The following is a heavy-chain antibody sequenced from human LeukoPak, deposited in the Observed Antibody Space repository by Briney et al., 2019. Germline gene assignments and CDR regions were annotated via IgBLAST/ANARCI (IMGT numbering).Heavy chain of an antibody. J-gene: IGHJ4*02. D-gene: IGHD1-7*01. CDR3: ARGITGTKSYFDY. V-gene: IGHV3-23*01. CDR1: GSTFSSYD. Sequence: GGSLRLSCAASGSTFSSYDMSWVRQAPGKGLEWVSAIGGSGGSTYYADSVKGRFTISRDNSKNTLYLQMNSLRAEDTAVYYCARGITGTKSYFDYWGQGALVTVSS. CDR2: IGGSGGST.